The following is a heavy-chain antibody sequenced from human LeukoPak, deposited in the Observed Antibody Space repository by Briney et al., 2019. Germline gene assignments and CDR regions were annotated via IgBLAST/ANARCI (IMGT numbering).Heavy chain of an antibody. Sequence: GASVKVSCKASGYTFTSYGISWVRQAPGQGLEWMGWISAYNGNTNYAQKLQGRVTMTTDTSTSTAYMELRSLRSDDTAVYYCARVVYSSSSSWFDPWGQGTLVTVSS. V-gene: IGHV1-18*04. CDR3: ARVVYSSSSSWFDP. CDR2: ISAYNGNT. J-gene: IGHJ5*02. CDR1: GYTFTSYG. D-gene: IGHD6-13*01.